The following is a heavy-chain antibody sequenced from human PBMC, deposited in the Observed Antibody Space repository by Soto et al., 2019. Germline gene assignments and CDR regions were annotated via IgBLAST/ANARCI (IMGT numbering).Heavy chain of an antibody. CDR3: ARSTTDTYHYGSGSYYNY. Sequence: QVQLVQSGPEVKKPGSSVKVSCKASGGTFSIDAITWVRQAPGQGLEWIGGIIPIYGTANYAQNFQGTVTITADESTSTVYMELSSLRSDDTAVYYCARSTTDTYHYGSGSYYNYWGQGTLVTVSS. CDR1: GGTFSIDA. CDR2: IIPIYGTA. V-gene: IGHV1-69*12. D-gene: IGHD3-10*01. J-gene: IGHJ4*02.